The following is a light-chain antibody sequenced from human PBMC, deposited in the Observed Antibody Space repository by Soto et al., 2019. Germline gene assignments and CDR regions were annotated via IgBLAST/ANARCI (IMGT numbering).Light chain of an antibody. CDR1: LSVSRIY. CDR2: VAS. J-gene: IGKJ3*01. V-gene: IGKV3-20*01. Sequence: MVLTQSPGTMSSSPGERATLSCKASLSVSRIYLPWYQNKPGQTPRILIYVASSKATGNPDRFSGSGSGTDFTLTISRLEPEDFAVYYGQQYGSTPPYSFGPGNKVDLK. CDR3: QQYGSTPPYS.